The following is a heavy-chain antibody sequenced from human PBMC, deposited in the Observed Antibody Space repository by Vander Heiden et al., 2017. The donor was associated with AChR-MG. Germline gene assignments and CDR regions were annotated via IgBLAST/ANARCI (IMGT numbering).Heavy chain of an antibody. CDR2: MSSSSSYI. J-gene: IGHJ6*03. Sequence: EVPLVASGGGLVRPGGSLRPSFAPPAPPFSSHSMHGVRQAPGKGLEWVSSMSSSSSYIYYADSVKGRFTISRDNAKNSLYLQMNSLRAEDTAVYYCASGGRGYSYGYPDYYYYMDVWGKGTTVTVSS. CDR3: ASGGRGYSYGYPDYYYYMDV. CDR1: APPFSSHS. D-gene: IGHD5-18*01. V-gene: IGHV3-21*01.